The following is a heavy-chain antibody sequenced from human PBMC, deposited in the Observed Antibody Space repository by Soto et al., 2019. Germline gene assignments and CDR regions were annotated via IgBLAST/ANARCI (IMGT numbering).Heavy chain of an antibody. V-gene: IGHV6-1*01. Sequence: QVQLQESGPGLVKPSQTLSLTCAISGDSVSSNSAAWNWIRLSPSRGFEWLARTYYRSRWYNDYAVSVRSRITVNPDTSKNQFSLQLTSVTPEDTAVYYCAGTTSHQWYYMGVWGKGTTVTVSS. CDR3: AGTTSHQWYYMGV. D-gene: IGHD1-7*01. J-gene: IGHJ6*03. CDR2: TYYRSRWYN. CDR1: GDSVSSNSAA.